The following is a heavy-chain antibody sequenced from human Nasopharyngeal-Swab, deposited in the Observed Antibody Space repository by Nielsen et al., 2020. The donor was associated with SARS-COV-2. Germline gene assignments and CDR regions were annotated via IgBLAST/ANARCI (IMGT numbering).Heavy chain of an antibody. V-gene: IGHV3-7*01. Sequence: VRQAPGKGLEWVANIKQDGSEKYHVDSVKGRFTISRDNAKNSLYLQMNSLRAEDTAVYYCSRGDRSSGYWGQGTLVTVSS. CDR2: IKQDGSEK. D-gene: IGHD5/OR15-5a*01. J-gene: IGHJ4*02. CDR3: SRGDRSSGY.